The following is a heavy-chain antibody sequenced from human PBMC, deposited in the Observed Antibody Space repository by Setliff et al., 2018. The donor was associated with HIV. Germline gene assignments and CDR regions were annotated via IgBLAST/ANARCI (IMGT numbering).Heavy chain of an antibody. D-gene: IGHD1-1*01. CDR1: GGSFSAYY. CDR3: ARAEGDAYNSLPYFDS. V-gene: IGHV4-34*01. Sequence: PSETLSLTCAVYGGSFSAYYWSWIRQTPGKGLEWIGEINHSGGTNYNPSLKSRVTMSVDTSENQFSLHLTSVTAADTAVYYCARAEGDAYNSLPYFDSWGPGALVTVSS. CDR2: INHSGGT. J-gene: IGHJ4*02.